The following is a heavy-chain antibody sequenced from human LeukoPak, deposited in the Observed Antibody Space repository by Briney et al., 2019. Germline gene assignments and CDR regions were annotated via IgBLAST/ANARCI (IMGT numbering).Heavy chain of an antibody. CDR1: GFTFSDYG. CDR2: IWNDGSSK. Sequence: GGSLRLSCAVSGFTFSDYGMHWVRQAPGKGLEWVAVIWNDGSSKYYGDSVMGRFTISRDNSKNTPYLQMNSLRAEDTAVYYCAKPTYGPGSFLIVHWGQGTLVTVSS. V-gene: IGHV3-33*06. J-gene: IGHJ4*02. CDR3: AKPTYGPGSFLIVH. D-gene: IGHD3-10*01.